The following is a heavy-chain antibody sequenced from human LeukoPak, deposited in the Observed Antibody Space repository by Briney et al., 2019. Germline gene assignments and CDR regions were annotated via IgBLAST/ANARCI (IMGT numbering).Heavy chain of an antibody. CDR2: IYYSGST. CDR1: GGSFSGYY. J-gene: IGHJ4*02. V-gene: IGHV4-34*01. Sequence: SETLSLTCAVYGGSFSGYYWSWIRQPPGKGLEWIGSIYYSGSTYYNPSLKSRVTTSVDTSKNQFSLKLSSVTAADTAMYYCARVSGYDWESFYDYWGQGSLVTVSS. D-gene: IGHD5-12*01. CDR3: ARVSGYDWESFYDY.